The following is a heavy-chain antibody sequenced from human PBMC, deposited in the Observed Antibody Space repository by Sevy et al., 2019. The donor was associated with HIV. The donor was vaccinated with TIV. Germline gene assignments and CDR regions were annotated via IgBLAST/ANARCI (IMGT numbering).Heavy chain of an antibody. V-gene: IGHV3-7*01. CDR3: ARAHDYDGTSGKRSFDY. J-gene: IGHJ4*02. Sequence: GGSLTLSCVASGFTFSGDWMNWVRHAPGKGLEWVANIKQDGSEKYYLDSVKGRFTISRDNAMNSLYLHMDSLRAEDSALYYCARAHDYDGTSGKRSFDYWGQGTLVTVSS. CDR2: IKQDGSEK. CDR1: GFTFSGDW. D-gene: IGHD4-17*01.